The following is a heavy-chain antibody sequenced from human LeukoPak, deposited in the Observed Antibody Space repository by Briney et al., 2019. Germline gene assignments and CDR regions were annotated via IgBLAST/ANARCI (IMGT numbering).Heavy chain of an antibody. CDR3: AKGVEQYYMDV. J-gene: IGHJ6*03. CDR1: GGTFSSYA. CDR2: IKPIFGKT. D-gene: IGHD1/OR15-1a*01. V-gene: IGHV1-69*05. Sequence: ASVKLSCMASGGTFSSYAISWVRQAPGQGLEWMGGIKPIFGKTNYAQKFKGRVTITTDESTSTAYMQLSSLRSEDTAVYYCAKGVEQYYMDVWGKGTTVTVSS.